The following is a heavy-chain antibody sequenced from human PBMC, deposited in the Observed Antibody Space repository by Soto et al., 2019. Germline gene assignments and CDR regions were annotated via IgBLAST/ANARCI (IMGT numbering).Heavy chain of an antibody. CDR1: GYTFTGYY. D-gene: IGHD2-2*01. Sequence: GASVKVSCKASGYTFTGYYMHWVRQAPGQGREWMGWINPNSGGTNYAQKFQGRVTMTRDTSISTAYMELSRLRSDDTAVYYCARVRYCSSTSCYPGYYYYGMDVWGQGXTVTV. J-gene: IGHJ6*02. V-gene: IGHV1-2*02. CDR2: INPNSGGT. CDR3: ARVRYCSSTSCYPGYYYYGMDV.